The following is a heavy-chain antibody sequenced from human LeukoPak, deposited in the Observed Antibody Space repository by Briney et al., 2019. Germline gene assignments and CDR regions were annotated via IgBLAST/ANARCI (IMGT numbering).Heavy chain of an antibody. J-gene: IGHJ6*03. D-gene: IGHD6-6*01. Sequence: GGSLRLSCAASGFTFSSYSMNWVRQAPGKGLEWVSYISSSSSTIYYADSVKGRFTISRDNAKNSLYLQMNSLRVEDTAVYYCARGTYSSSSDYYYYYYMDVWGKGTTVTVSS. V-gene: IGHV3-48*01. CDR3: ARGTYSSSSDYYYYYYMDV. CDR2: ISSSSSTI. CDR1: GFTFSSYS.